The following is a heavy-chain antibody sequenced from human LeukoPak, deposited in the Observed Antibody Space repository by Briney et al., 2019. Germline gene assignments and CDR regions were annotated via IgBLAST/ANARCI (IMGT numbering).Heavy chain of an antibody. CDR2: ISAYNGNT. Sequence: ASVKVSCKASGYTFTSYGISWVRQAPGQGLEWMGWISAYNGNTNYAQKLQGRVTMTTDTSTSTACMELRSLRSDDTAVYYCARWVASMVRGVMKGNWFDPWAREPWSPSPQ. CDR1: GYTFTSYG. CDR3: ARWVASMVRGVMKGNWFDP. J-gene: IGHJ5*02. V-gene: IGHV1-18*01. D-gene: IGHD3-10*01.